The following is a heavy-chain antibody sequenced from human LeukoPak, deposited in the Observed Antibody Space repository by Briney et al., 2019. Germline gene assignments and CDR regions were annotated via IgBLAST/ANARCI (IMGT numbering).Heavy chain of an antibody. CDR1: GGSISSGGYS. CDR3: ARNSGYSYGYDY. CDR2: IYHSGST. V-gene: IGHV4-30-2*01. D-gene: IGHD5-18*01. J-gene: IGHJ4*02. Sequence: SQTLSLTCAVSGGSISSGGYSWSRIRQPPGKGLEWIGYIYHSGSTYYNPSLKSRVTISVDRSKNQFSLKLSSVTAADTAVYYCARNSGYSYGYDYWGQGTLVTVSS.